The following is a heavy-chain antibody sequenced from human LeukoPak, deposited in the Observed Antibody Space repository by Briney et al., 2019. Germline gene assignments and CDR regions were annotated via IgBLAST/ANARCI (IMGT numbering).Heavy chain of an antibody. CDR3: SSSELAVAGIGGGIDY. J-gene: IGHJ4*02. V-gene: IGHV3-23*01. CDR1: GFTFNIYA. Sequence: PGGSLRLSCAASGFTFNIYAMSWVRQAPGKGLEWVSSINDSGDIINYADSVKGRFTISRDNAKNSLYLQMNSLRVEDTAVYYCSSSELAVAGIGGGIDYWGQGTLVTVSS. D-gene: IGHD6-19*01. CDR2: INDSGDII.